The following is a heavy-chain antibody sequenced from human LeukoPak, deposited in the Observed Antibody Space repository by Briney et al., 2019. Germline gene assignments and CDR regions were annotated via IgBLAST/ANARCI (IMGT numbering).Heavy chain of an antibody. J-gene: IGHJ6*03. D-gene: IGHD3-22*01. CDR1: GYTFTNFG. CDR2: ISGYNGNT. CDR3: ARGPGGRSGYYPLEDYYYYYYMDV. Sequence: ASVKVSCKASGYTFTNFGISWVRQAPGQGLEWMGWISGYNGNTNYAQKLQGRVTMTTDTSTSTAYMDLRSLRSDDTAVYYCARGPGGRSGYYPLEDYYYYYYMDVWGKGTTVTVSS. V-gene: IGHV1-18*01.